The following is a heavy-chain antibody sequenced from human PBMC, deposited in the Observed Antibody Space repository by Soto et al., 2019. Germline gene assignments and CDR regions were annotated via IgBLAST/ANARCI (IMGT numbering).Heavy chain of an antibody. CDR3: ARGNTHGYYYMDV. J-gene: IGHJ6*03. Sequence: QVQLQESGPGLVKPSETLSLTCAVSGASMNTYYWSWIRQPPGKGLEWIGYFYYSGLTNYNPSLKSRVTISLDTSKKQFSLKLSSVTAADTAVYFCARGNTHGYYYMDVWGRGTTVTVSS. CDR1: GASMNTYY. CDR2: FYYSGLT. D-gene: IGHD3-22*01. V-gene: IGHV4-59*08.